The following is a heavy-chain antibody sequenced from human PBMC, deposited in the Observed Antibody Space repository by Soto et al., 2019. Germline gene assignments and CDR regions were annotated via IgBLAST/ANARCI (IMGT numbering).Heavy chain of an antibody. Sequence: PSETLSLTCAVSGGSISSSNWWSWVRQPPGKGLEWIGEIYHSGSTNYNTSLKSRVTISVDKSKNKFSLKLSSVTAADTAVYYCARDQDTYYDFWSGYSDYYYGMDVWGQGTTVTVSS. J-gene: IGHJ6*02. V-gene: IGHV4-4*02. CDR2: IYHSGST. D-gene: IGHD3-3*01. CDR1: GGSISSSNW. CDR3: ARDQDTYYDFWSGYSDYYYGMDV.